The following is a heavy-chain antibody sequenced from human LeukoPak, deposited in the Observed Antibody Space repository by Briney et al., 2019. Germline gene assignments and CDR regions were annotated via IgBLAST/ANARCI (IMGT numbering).Heavy chain of an antibody. Sequence: PGGSLRLSCAASGFTFSSYAMHWVRQAPGKGLEWVAVISYDGSNKYYADSVKGRFTISRDNSKNTLYLQMNSLRAEDTAVYCCARPDFHYGDYVGWYFDYWGQGTLVTVSS. D-gene: IGHD4-17*01. CDR3: ARPDFHYGDYVGWYFDY. J-gene: IGHJ4*02. CDR2: ISYDGSNK. CDR1: GFTFSSYA. V-gene: IGHV3-30*04.